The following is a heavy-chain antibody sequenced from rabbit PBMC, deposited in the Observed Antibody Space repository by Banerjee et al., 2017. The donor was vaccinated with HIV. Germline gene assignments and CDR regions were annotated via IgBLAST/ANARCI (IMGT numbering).Heavy chain of an antibody. CDR2: IVTGSGNT. J-gene: IGHJ4*01. Sequence: QQQLEESGGGLVKPGGTLTLTCKASGIDFSSYYYMCWVRQAPGKGLEWIGCIVTGSGNTYYANWAKGRFTISKTSSTTVTLQVTSLTAADTATYFCARAGGFENYFNLWGPGTLVTVS. V-gene: IGHV1S45*01. CDR3: ARAGGFENYFNL. CDR1: GIDFSSYYY. D-gene: IGHD1-1*01.